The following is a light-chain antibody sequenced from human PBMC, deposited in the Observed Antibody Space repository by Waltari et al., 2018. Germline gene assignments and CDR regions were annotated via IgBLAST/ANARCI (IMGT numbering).Light chain of an antibody. CDR2: KAD. V-gene: IGLV8-61*01. J-gene: IGLJ3*02. Sequence: QTVVTQEPSLSVSPGGTVTLTCALSSGSVSTTSYATWYQQSPGQAPRTLVYKADSRSSGVPDRFSGSILGNKAAITITGAQADDDSDYYCALYMGSGIWVFGGGTKLTVL. CDR3: ALYMGSGIWV. CDR1: SGSVSTTSY.